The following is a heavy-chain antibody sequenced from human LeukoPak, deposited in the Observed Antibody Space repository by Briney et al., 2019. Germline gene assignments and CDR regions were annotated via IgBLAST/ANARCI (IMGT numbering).Heavy chain of an antibody. J-gene: IGHJ6*03. CDR2: IDHSGST. CDR1: GYSISSGYY. V-gene: IGHV4-38-2*02. D-gene: IGHD3-9*01. CDR3: ARDVVYDILTGDYYYYYMDV. Sequence: PSETLSLTCTVSGYSISSGYYWGWIRQPPGKGLEWTGSIDHSGSTYYNPSLKSRITISVDTSKNQFSLKLSSVTAADTAVYYCARDVVYDILTGDYYYYYMDVWGKGTTVTVSS.